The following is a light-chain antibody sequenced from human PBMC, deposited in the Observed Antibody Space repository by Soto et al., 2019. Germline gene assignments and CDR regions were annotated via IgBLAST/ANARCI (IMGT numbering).Light chain of an antibody. CDR3: QQRSNWPPIT. V-gene: IGKV3-11*01. Sequence: EIVLTQSPVTLSLSPGARAPLSCRASQSVSSYLAWYQQKPGQAPRPLIYDASNRATGIPARFSGGGSGADFTLTIDNLEPEDFAIYYCQQRSNWPPITFGQGTRLEIK. CDR1: QSVSSY. J-gene: IGKJ5*01. CDR2: DAS.